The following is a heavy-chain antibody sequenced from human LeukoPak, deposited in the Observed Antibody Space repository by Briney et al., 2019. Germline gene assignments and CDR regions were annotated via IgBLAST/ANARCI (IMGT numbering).Heavy chain of an antibody. V-gene: IGHV3-23*01. CDR3: ARGWYSSGWAFDY. CDR1: GFTFSSYA. J-gene: IGHJ4*02. D-gene: IGHD6-19*01. Sequence: GGSLRLSCAASGFTFSSYAMSWVRQAPGKGLEWVSTISGSTGDTFYADSVKGRFTISRDNSKNTLYLQMNSLRAEDTAVYYCARGWYSSGWAFDYWGQGTLVTVSS. CDR2: ISGSTGDT.